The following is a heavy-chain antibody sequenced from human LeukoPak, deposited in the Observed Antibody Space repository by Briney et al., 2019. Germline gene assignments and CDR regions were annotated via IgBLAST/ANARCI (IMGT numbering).Heavy chain of an antibody. Sequence: GGSLRLSCAASGFTFNIYTMTWVRQAPGKGLEWVSSIGSSSRYIYYADSVKGRFTISRDIDKNSVYLQMNSLRAEDTAVYYCARDCSSSAFDIWGQGTMVTVSS. CDR2: IGSSSRYI. J-gene: IGHJ3*02. V-gene: IGHV3-21*01. CDR1: GFTFNIYT. CDR3: ARDCSSSAFDI. D-gene: IGHD2-15*01.